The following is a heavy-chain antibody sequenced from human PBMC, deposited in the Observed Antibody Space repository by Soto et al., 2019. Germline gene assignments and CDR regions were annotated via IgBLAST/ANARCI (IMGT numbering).Heavy chain of an antibody. CDR2: INSEGSST. D-gene: IGHD6-6*01. CDR1: GFTLSSYW. V-gene: IGHV3-74*01. Sequence: DVQLVESGGGLVQPGESLRLSCAASGFTLSSYWMHWVRQVPGEGLVWVSRINSEGSSTNYAGSVRGRFTISRDNAKNTVYLQMNSLRAEDTAVYYCARDQRGARPDYWGQGTLVTVSS. CDR3: ARDQRGARPDY. J-gene: IGHJ4*02.